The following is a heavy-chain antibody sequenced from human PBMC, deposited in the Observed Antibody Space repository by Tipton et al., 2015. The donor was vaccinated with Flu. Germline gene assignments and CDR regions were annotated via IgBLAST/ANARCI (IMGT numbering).Heavy chain of an antibody. CDR1: GDSISSYY. CDR3: ASGGGIVVENRFDP. J-gene: IGHJ5*02. CDR2: IYYSGTT. D-gene: IGHD3-22*01. Sequence: TLSLTCTVSGDSISSYYWSWIRQPPGKGLEWIGSIYYSGTTNYNPSLKSRVTMSVDTSKNQFSLKLSSVTAADTAIYYCASGGGIVVENRFDPWGQGTLVTVSS. V-gene: IGHV4-59*07.